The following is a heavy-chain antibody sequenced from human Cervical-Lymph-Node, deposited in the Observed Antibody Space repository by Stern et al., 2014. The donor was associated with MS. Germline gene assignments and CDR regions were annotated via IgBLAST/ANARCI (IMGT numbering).Heavy chain of an antibody. Sequence: QMVQSGAEVKKPGSSMKVSCKASGGTFSSDAIGWVRQAPGQGLEWMGGIIPIFETANYAQKFQGRVTITADQSTKTAYLELSSLTSGDTAMYFCASGTRSSWYFDFWGQGTLVTVST. CDR2: IIPIFETA. CDR3: ASGTRSSWYFDF. D-gene: IGHD6-13*01. CDR1: GGTFSSDA. J-gene: IGHJ4*02. V-gene: IGHV1-69*01.